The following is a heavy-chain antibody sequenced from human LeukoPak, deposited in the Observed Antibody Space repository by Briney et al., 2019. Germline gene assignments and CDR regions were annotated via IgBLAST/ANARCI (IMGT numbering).Heavy chain of an antibody. CDR2: IYYSGST. Sequence: PSETLSLTCTVSGGSISTYYWSWIRQPPGKGLEWIGYIYYSGSTNYNPSPKSRGTISVDTSKNQFSLKLSSVTAADTAVYYCARGSITVVPAFDIWGQGTMVTVSS. CDR1: GGSISTYY. D-gene: IGHD4-23*01. CDR3: ARGSITVVPAFDI. V-gene: IGHV4-59*12. J-gene: IGHJ3*02.